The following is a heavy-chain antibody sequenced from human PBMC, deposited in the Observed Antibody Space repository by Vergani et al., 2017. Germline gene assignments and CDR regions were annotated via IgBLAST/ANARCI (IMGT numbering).Heavy chain of an antibody. V-gene: IGHV4-39*07. CDR3: ARVPSAMVP. CDR1: GGSISSGSYY. D-gene: IGHD5-18*01. J-gene: IGHJ5*02. Sequence: QVQLQESGPGLVKPSQTLSLTCTVSGGSISSGSYYWSWIRQPPGKGLEWIGEINHSGSTNYNPSLKSRVTISVDTSKNQFSLKLSSVTAADTAVYYCARVPSAMVPWGQGTLVTVSS. CDR2: INHSGST.